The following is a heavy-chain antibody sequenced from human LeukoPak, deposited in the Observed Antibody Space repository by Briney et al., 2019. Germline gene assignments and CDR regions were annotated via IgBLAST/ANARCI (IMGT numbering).Heavy chain of an antibody. CDR2: IFSRGGT. J-gene: IGHJ4*02. CDR3: AKWGPAWITPEYFDY. Sequence: SETLSLTCTVSGASFRSYYWNWIRQPPGKGLEWMGYIFSRGGTSYNPSLKSRATILIDTSKNQFSLSLTSVTAADTAVYYCAKWGPAWITPEYFDYWGQGTLVTVSS. V-gene: IGHV4-59*01. CDR1: GASFRSYY. D-gene: IGHD5-12*01.